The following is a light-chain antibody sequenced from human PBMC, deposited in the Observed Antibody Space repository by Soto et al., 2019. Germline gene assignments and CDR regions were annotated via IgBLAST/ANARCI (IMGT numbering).Light chain of an antibody. V-gene: IGKV3-15*01. J-gene: IGKJ4*01. CDR3: QQYNDWPPT. Sequence: EIVMTQSPATLSVSPGERATLSCRASQSVSGSYLAWYQHKPGQAPRLLISGASTRATGIPARFSGSGSGTEFTLTINSLQSEDFAFYSCQQYNDWPPTFGGGTKVEIK. CDR1: QSVSGSY. CDR2: GAS.